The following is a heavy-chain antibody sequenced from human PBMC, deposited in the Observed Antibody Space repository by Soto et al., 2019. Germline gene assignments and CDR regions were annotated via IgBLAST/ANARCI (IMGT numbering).Heavy chain of an antibody. CDR3: ARRTTEQLFDY. CDR2: INHSGST. CDR1: GGSFSGYY. J-gene: IGHJ4*02. V-gene: IGHV4-34*01. D-gene: IGHD1-1*01. Sequence: QVQLQQWGAGLLKPSETLSLTCAVYGGSFSGYYWSWIRQPPGKGLEWIGEINHSGSTNYNPSLKSRVTISVDTSKNQFSLKLSSVTAADTAVYCCARRTTEQLFDYWGQGTLVTVSS.